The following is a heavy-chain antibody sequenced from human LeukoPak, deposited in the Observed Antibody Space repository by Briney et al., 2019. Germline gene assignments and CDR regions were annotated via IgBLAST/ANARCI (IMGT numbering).Heavy chain of an antibody. V-gene: IGHV1-8*01. D-gene: IGHD7-27*01. CDR2: MNPNSGNT. Sequence: ASVKVSCKASGYTFTTYDISWVRQATGQGLEWMGWMNPNSGNTGYAQKFQGRVTMTRSTSISTAYMELSSLRSEDTAVYYCARVLAGGAFDIWGQGTMVTVSS. CDR1: GYTFTTYD. CDR3: ARVLAGGAFDI. J-gene: IGHJ3*02.